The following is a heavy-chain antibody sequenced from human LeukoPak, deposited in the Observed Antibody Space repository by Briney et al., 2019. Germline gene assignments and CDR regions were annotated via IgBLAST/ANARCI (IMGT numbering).Heavy chain of an antibody. CDR2: ISGSGVST. D-gene: IGHD3-9*01. J-gene: IGHJ5*02. V-gene: IGHV3-23*01. Sequence: GGSLRLSCAASGFTFSSYAMSWVRQAPGKGLEWVSAISGSGVSTYYADSAKGRFTISRENSKNTLYLQMNSLRAEDTAVYYCAKGDILTGYYQNWFDPWGQGTLVTVSS. CDR1: GFTFSSYA. CDR3: AKGDILTGYYQNWFDP.